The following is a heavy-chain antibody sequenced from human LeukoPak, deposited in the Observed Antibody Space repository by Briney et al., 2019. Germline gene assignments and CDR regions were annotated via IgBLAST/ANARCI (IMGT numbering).Heavy chain of an antibody. V-gene: IGHV4-34*01. CDR1: GSFSDHS. D-gene: IGHD4/OR15-4a*01. CDR2: IDEKRRT. CDR3: ARHDYSHFVGWFDP. Sequence: PSETLSLTCAVYGSFSDHSWSWVRQPPGKGLEWIGEIDEKRRTSYSPSLTSRVTMSVDTSKNQFSLRLSSVTAADTAVYYCARHDYSHFVGWFDPWGQGTLVTVSS. J-gene: IGHJ5*02.